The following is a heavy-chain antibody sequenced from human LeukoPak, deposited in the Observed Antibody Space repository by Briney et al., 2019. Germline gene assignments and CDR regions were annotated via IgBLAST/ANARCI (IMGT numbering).Heavy chain of an antibody. J-gene: IGHJ4*02. CDR3: ARGWLQSGFGY. CDR2: IYYSVRT. Sequence: SETLSLTCSVSGASISNHYWSWIRQPPGKGLEWIGYIYYSVRTNYNPSLKSRVTISVDMPNNQFSLQLNTVTPEDTAVYYCARGWLQSGFGYWGQGTLVTVSS. CDR1: GASISNHY. V-gene: IGHV4-59*11. D-gene: IGHD5-24*01.